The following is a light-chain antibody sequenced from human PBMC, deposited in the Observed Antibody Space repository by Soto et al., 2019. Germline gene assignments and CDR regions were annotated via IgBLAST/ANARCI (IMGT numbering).Light chain of an antibody. CDR2: DVS. CDR1: SSDVGGYNS. V-gene: IGLV2-11*01. J-gene: IGLJ1*01. Sequence: QSALTQPRSVSGSPGQSVTISCTGTSSDVGGYNSVSWYQQHPGKAPKVMIYDVSKRPSGVPDRFSGSKSGNTASLTISGLQAEDEADYDCCSYTGNWIFGTGTKLTVL. CDR3: CSYTGNWI.